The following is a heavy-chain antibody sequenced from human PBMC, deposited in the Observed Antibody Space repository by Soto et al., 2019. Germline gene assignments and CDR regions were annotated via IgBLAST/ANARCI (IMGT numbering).Heavy chain of an antibody. D-gene: IGHD2-15*01. CDR3: SGCSGGACHKNYGMDV. Sequence: EVHLVESGGGLVKPGGSLRLSCAVSGFTFSSCTMNWVRQAPGKGLEWVSSISPSSGHIYYADSVNGRFTISRDNAKSSLFLQMNSLRGEDTAVYYCSGCSGGACHKNYGMDVWGQGTTVTVSS. V-gene: IGHV3-21*06. CDR2: ISPSSGHI. CDR1: GFTFSSCT. J-gene: IGHJ6*02.